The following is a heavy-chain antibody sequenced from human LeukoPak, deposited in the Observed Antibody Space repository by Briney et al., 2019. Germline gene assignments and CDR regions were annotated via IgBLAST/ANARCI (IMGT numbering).Heavy chain of an antibody. CDR3: AKDQAYYYDSSGQTGAFDI. CDR1: GFTFSSYG. Sequence: GGSLRLSCAASGFTFSSYGMHWVRQAPGKGLEWVAVISYDGSNKYYADSVKGRFTISRDNSKNTLYLQMNSLRAEDTAVYYCAKDQAYYYDSSGQTGAFDIWGQGTMVTVSS. V-gene: IGHV3-30*18. D-gene: IGHD3-22*01. J-gene: IGHJ3*02. CDR2: ISYDGSNK.